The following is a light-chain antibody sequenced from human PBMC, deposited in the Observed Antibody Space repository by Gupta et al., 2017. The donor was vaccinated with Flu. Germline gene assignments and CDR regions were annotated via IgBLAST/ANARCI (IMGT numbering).Light chain of an antibody. Sequence: PTSVYACLGDSVTITWRASKVMSNWLGWYQQKPGKAPKLLIYDASTWKTGVPSRFSGSGSGTDFTLTVSSLQPEDSATYYCQLANSFPPTFGQGTKVEIK. J-gene: IGKJ1*01. CDR1: KVMSNW. CDR3: QLANSFPPT. V-gene: IGKV1-12*01. CDR2: DAS.